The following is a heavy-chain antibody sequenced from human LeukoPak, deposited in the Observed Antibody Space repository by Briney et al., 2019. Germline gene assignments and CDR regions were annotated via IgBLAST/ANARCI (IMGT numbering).Heavy chain of an antibody. CDR1: GGSISSSNW. CDR3: ARQFRKRYYYDSSGYNDAFDI. Sequence: SGTLSLTCAVSGGSISSSNWWSWVRQPPGKGLEWIGEIYHSGSTNYNPSLKSRVTISVDTSKNQFSLKLSSVTAADTAVYYCARQFRKRYYYDSSGYNDAFDIWGQGTMVTVSS. V-gene: IGHV4-4*02. J-gene: IGHJ3*02. CDR2: IYHSGST. D-gene: IGHD3-22*01.